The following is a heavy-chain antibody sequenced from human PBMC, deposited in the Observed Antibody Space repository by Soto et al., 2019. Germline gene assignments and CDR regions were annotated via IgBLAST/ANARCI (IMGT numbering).Heavy chain of an antibody. Sequence: PSETPSLTCTVSGGSISSGGYYWSWIRQHPGKGLEWNGYIYYSGSTYYNPSLKSRVTISVDTSKNQFSLKLSSVTAADTAVYYCASTRVRLEWRRFDYWGQGTLGTVS. CDR3: ASTRVRLEWRRFDY. CDR2: IYYSGST. CDR1: GGSISSGGYY. J-gene: IGHJ4*02. V-gene: IGHV4-31*03. D-gene: IGHD3-3*01.